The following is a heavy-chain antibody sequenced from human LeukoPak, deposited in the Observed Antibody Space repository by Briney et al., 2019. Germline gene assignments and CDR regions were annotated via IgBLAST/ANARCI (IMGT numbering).Heavy chain of an antibody. CDR3: ARQDYADAFYN. Sequence: ASENLSLTCTVSGGSISGSDYYWGWVRQPPGKGLEWIGSVLYTGITNYNPSLKSRLSISVDMSKTQFSLRLRSVTAADTAVYYCARQDYADAFYNWGQGTLVTVSS. J-gene: IGHJ4*02. V-gene: IGHV4-39*01. D-gene: IGHD4-17*01. CDR1: GGSISGSDYY. CDR2: VLYTGIT.